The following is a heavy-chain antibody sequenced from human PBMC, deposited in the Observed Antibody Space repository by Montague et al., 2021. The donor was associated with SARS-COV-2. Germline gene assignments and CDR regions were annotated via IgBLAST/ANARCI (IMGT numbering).Heavy chain of an antibody. J-gene: IGHJ5*02. CDR2: IYHSGTT. Sequence: SETLSLTCTVSGGSVSSDSWWTWVRQPPGKGLEWIGEIYHSGTTXXNPXLKSRVTISVDKSRNHLSLNLRSVTAADTAMYYCALPLGGARFDPWGQGILVTVSS. V-gene: IGHV4-4*02. CDR1: GGSVSSDSW. D-gene: IGHD1-26*01. CDR3: ALPLGGARFDP.